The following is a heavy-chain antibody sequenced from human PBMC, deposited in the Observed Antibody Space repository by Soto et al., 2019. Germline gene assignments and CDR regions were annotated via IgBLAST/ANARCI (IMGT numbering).Heavy chain of an antibody. CDR1: GFPFSSYG. CDR2: ISYDGSNK. V-gene: IGHV3-30*18. J-gene: IGHJ5*01. D-gene: IGHD2-2*01. Sequence: PGVSLRLSCAASGFPFSSYGMHWVCQAPGKGLEWVAVISYDGSNKYYADSVKGRFTISRDNSKNTLYLQMNSLRAEDTAVYYCAKDRGRGVPAAIALLDSCGQGPMVTVSS. CDR3: AKDRGRGVPAAIALLDS.